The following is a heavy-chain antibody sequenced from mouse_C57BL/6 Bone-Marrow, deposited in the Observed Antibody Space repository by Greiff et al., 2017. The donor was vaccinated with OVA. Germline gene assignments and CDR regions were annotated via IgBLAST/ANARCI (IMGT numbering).Heavy chain of an antibody. D-gene: IGHD3-2*02. V-gene: IGHV1-54*01. CDR1: GYAFTNYL. Sequence: QVQLQQSGAELVRPGTSVKVSCKASGYAFTNYLIEWVQQRPGQGLEWIGVINPGSGGTNYNEKFKGKATLTADKSSSTAYMQLSSLTSEDSAVYFCATTAQASYAMDYWGQGTSVTVSS. CDR3: ATTAQASYAMDY. J-gene: IGHJ4*01. CDR2: INPGSGGT.